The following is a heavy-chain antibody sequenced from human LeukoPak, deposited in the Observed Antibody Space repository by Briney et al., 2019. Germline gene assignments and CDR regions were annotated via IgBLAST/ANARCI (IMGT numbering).Heavy chain of an antibody. Sequence: SETLSLTCAVSGGSISSGGYSWSWIRQPPGKGLEWIGYIYHSGSTYYNPSLKSRATISVDRSKNQFSLKLSSVTAADTAVYYCAESSGWYNAYFQHWGQGTLVTVSS. V-gene: IGHV4-30-2*01. D-gene: IGHD6-19*01. CDR2: IYHSGST. J-gene: IGHJ1*01. CDR3: AESSGWYNAYFQH. CDR1: GGSISSGGYS.